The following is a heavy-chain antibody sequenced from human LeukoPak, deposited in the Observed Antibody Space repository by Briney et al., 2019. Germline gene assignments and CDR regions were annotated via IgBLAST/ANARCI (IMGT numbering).Heavy chain of an antibody. CDR1: GFTFSSYA. J-gene: IGHJ4*02. CDR3: ARDSGYDNCFDY. D-gene: IGHD5-12*01. CDR2: ISYDGSNK. V-gene: IGHV3-30-3*01. Sequence: GGSLRLSCAASGFTFSSYAMHWVRQAPGKGLEWVAVISYDGSNKYYADSVKGRFTISRDNSKNTLYLQMNSLRAEDTAVYYCARDSGYDNCFDYWGQGTLVTASS.